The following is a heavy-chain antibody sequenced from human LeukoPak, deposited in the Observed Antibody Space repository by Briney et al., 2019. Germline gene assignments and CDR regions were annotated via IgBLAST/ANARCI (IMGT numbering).Heavy chain of an antibody. V-gene: IGHV4-39*07. J-gene: IGHJ5*02. D-gene: IGHD3-9*01. CDR3: ARDGRRRLDWLCWFDP. Sequence: SETLSLTCTLSGDSISSSGSYWGWIRQPPGRGLEWIGSVSHVGSTYYNPSLKSRLTISIDSSKNQYSLNLKSVTAADTAVYYCARDGRRRLDWLCWFDPWGQGTVVSVSS. CDR2: VSHVGST. CDR1: GDSISSSGSY.